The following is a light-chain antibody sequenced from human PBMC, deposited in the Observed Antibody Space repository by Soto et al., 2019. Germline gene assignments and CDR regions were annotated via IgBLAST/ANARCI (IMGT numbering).Light chain of an antibody. CDR1: PGIDNF. CDR3: QQSYSIPLT. CDR2: AAS. Sequence: DIQMTQSPSSLSASVGDRVTITCRASPGIDNFLNWYQHKPGKAPKLLIYAASSLQSGVPSRFSGSGSGTDFTLTISNLEAEDFATYYCQQSYSIPLTFGGGTKVEI. J-gene: IGKJ4*01. V-gene: IGKV1-39*01.